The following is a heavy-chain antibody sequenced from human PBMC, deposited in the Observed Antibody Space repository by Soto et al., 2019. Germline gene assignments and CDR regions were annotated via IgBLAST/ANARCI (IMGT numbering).Heavy chain of an antibody. CDR3: ARDKDRQQLGGNYYYGLDV. CDR1: GDTFSSFA. CDR2: IIPIFRTP. Sequence: QVHLVQSGAEVKKPGSSVKVSCKASGDTFSSFAISWVRQAPGQGLEWMGGIIPIFRTPDYAQKFQGRVTITVDESTNTAYMELRSLTSEDTAVYYCARDKDRQQLGGNYYYGLDVWGQGTTVIVSS. D-gene: IGHD3-3*02. V-gene: IGHV1-69*12. J-gene: IGHJ6*02.